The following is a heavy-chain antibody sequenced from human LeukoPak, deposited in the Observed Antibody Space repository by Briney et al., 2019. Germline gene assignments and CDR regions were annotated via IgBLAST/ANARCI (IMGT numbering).Heavy chain of an antibody. D-gene: IGHD6-19*01. Sequence: GGSLRLSCAASGFTFSSYAMHWVRQAPGKGLEWVAVISYDGSNKYYADSVKGRFTISRDNSKNTLYLQMNSLRAEDTAVYYCARDSSSEGWLVGLWGQGTLVTVSS. CDR1: GFTFSSYA. CDR2: ISYDGSNK. J-gene: IGHJ1*01. V-gene: IGHV3-30-3*01. CDR3: ARDSSSEGWLVGL.